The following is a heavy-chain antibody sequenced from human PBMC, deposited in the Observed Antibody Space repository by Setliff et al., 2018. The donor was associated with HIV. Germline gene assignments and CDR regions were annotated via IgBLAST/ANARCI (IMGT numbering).Heavy chain of an antibody. CDR1: DDSISSSNYY. D-gene: IGHD3-10*01. J-gene: IGHJ4*02. CDR3: TGDYNSGSKRFDY. Sequence: SETLSLPCTVSDDSISSSNYYWGWIRQPPGKGLEWIGNIYYSGSTYYNPSLKSRVTISVDTSKSQFSLKLSSVTAADAAVYYCTGDYNSGSKRFDYWGQGTPVTVSS. V-gene: IGHV4-39*01. CDR2: IYYSGST.